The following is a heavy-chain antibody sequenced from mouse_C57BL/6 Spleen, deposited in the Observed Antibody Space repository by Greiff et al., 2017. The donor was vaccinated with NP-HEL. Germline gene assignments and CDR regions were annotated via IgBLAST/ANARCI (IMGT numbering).Heavy chain of an antibody. J-gene: IGHJ2*01. Sequence: QVQLQQSGAELVRPGTSVKVSCKASGYAFTNYLIEWVKQRPGQGLEWIGVINPGSGGTNYNEKFKGKATLTADKSSSTAYMQLSSLTSEDSAVYFCARFYDYDLNYFGYWGQGTTLTVSS. D-gene: IGHD2-4*01. CDR1: GYAFTNYL. CDR3: ARFYDYDLNYFGY. V-gene: IGHV1-54*01. CDR2: INPGSGGT.